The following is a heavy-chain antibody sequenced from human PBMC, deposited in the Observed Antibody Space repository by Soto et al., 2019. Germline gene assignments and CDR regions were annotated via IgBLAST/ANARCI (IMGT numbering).Heavy chain of an antibody. CDR3: ARGGYCSSNRCYSLGYYGLDV. J-gene: IGHJ6*02. CDR2: TWFDGTNK. Sequence: QVQLVESGGGVVQPGTSLRLSCEASGFSFSSYAMHWVRQAPGKGLEWVAITWFDGTNKYYVASVKGRFTISRDNAKRTLFLQMNSLRSEDTAVYYCARGGYCSSNRCYSLGYYGLDVWGQGTTVTVSS. D-gene: IGHD2-2*01. V-gene: IGHV3-30-3*01. CDR1: GFSFSSYA.